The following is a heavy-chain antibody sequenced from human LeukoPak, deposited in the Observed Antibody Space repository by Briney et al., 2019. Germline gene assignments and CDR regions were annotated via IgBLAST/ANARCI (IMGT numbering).Heavy chain of an antibody. CDR2: IYSGGST. D-gene: IGHD1-26*01. J-gene: IGHJ4*02. CDR3: ARAGSGSLPWDY. V-gene: IGHV3-53*01. CDR1: GVTVSTNY. Sequence: GGSLRLSCAASGVTVSTNYMSWVRQAPGKGLEWVSVIYSGGSTYSADSVKGRFTISRDNSKNTVYLQMNSLRAEDTAVYYCARAGSGSLPWDYWGQGTLVTVSS.